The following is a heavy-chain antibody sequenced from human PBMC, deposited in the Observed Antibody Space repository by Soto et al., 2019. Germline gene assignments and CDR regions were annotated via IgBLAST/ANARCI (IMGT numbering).Heavy chain of an antibody. Sequence: GGSLRLSCAASGFTFSSYSMSWVRQAPRKGLEWVSGFRTSGDGGTTYYADSVKGRFTISRDNSKNVLFLQMNSLRAEDTAIYYCAKKVNSGPGSQYFDYWGQGTLVTSPQ. D-gene: IGHD3-10*01. CDR3: AKKVNSGPGSQYFDY. J-gene: IGHJ4*02. CDR1: GFTFSSYS. CDR2: FRTSGDGGTT. V-gene: IGHV3-23*01.